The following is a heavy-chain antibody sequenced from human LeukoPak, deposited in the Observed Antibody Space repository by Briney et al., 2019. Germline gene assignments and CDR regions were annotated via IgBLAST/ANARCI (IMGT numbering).Heavy chain of an antibody. J-gene: IGHJ4*02. CDR2: IYYSGST. CDR3: ARVSGYGGNSGV. Sequence: SETLSLTCTVSGGSISSYYWSWIRQPPGKGLEWIGYIYYSGSTNYNPPLKSRVTISVDASKNQFSLNLTSVTAADTAVYYCARVSGYGGNSGVWGQGTLVTVSS. V-gene: IGHV4-59*01. D-gene: IGHD4-23*01. CDR1: GGSISSYY.